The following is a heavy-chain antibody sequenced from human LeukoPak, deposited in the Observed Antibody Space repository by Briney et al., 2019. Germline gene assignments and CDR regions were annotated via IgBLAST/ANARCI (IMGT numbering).Heavy chain of an antibody. CDR2: ISSSSDYI. CDR1: GLTSTGYS. V-gene: IGHV3-21*01. J-gene: IGHJ5*02. D-gene: IGHD2-15*01. Sequence: GGSLRLSCVVSGLTSTGYSMTWVRQAPGKGLQWVSSISSSSDYIFYADSVKGRFTISRDNAKNSLYLQMNSLRAEDAAVYYCARGGYCSGGSCYSVGWFDPWGQGTLVTVSS. CDR3: ARGGYCSGGSCYSVGWFDP.